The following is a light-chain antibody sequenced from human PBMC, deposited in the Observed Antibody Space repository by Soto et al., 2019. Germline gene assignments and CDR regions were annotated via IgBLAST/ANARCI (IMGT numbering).Light chain of an antibody. Sequence: DIQMTQSPSTLSASVGDRVTITCRASQSISSWLAWYQQKPGKAPKLLIYDASSLESGVPSRFSGRGSGTEFTLTLSSLQPDDFATYYCHQYSSYSPWTFGQGTKVEIK. V-gene: IGKV1-5*01. CDR1: QSISSW. CDR3: HQYSSYSPWT. CDR2: DAS. J-gene: IGKJ1*01.